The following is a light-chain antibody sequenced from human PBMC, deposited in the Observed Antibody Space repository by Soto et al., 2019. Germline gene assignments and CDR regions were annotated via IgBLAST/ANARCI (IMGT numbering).Light chain of an antibody. CDR3: SSYTSSSTLGV. CDR2: EVS. J-gene: IGLJ3*02. CDR1: SSDVGGYNY. V-gene: IGLV2-14*01. Sequence: QSALTQPASVSGSPGQSITISCTGTSSDVGGYNYVSLYQQHPGKAPKLMIYEVSNRPSGVSNRFSGSKAGNTASLTISGLQAEDEADYYCSSYTSSSTLGVFGGGTTVTVL.